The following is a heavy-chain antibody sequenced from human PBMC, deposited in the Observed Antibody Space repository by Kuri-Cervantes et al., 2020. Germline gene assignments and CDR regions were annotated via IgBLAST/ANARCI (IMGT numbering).Heavy chain of an antibody. CDR3: ARDNAVEMYSSSWYTFDY. D-gene: IGHD6-13*01. Sequence: GGSLRLSCAASGFTFDDYAMHWVRQAPGKGLEWVSLISWDGGSTYYADSVKGRFTISRDNAKNSLYLQMNSLRAEDTAVYYCARDNAVEMYSSSWYTFDYWGQGTLVTVSS. J-gene: IGHJ4*02. V-gene: IGHV3-43D*04. CDR2: ISWDGGST. CDR1: GFTFDDYA.